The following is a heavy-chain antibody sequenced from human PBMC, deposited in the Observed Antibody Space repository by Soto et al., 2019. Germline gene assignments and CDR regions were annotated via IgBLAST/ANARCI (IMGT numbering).Heavy chain of an antibody. D-gene: IGHD3-22*01. CDR2: TSYSGST. V-gene: IGHV4-59*08. CDR1: GGSISSYY. CDR3: ARHLLLYYYDSSGYYLRDAFDI. J-gene: IGHJ3*02. Sequence: SETLSLTCTVSGGSISSYYWSWIRQPPGKGLEWIGYTSYSGSTSYNPSLKSRVTISVDTSKNQFSLKLSSVTAADTAVYYCARHLLLYYYDSSGYYLRDAFDIWGQGTMVTVSS.